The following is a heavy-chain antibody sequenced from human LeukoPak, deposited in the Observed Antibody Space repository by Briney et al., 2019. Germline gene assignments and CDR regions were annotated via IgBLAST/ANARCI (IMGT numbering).Heavy chain of an antibody. D-gene: IGHD6-19*01. CDR2: IYSPGGT. CDR3: AARPPIVVAGPFDY. CDR1: GFTVNRHY. Sequence: PGGSLRLSCAASGFTVNRHYMSWVRQAPGKGLEWVSIIYSPGGTYYADPVRGRFTISRDNSKNTLYLQMSSLRVEDTAVYYCAARPPIVVAGPFDYWGQGTLVTVSS. V-gene: IGHV3-53*01. J-gene: IGHJ4*02.